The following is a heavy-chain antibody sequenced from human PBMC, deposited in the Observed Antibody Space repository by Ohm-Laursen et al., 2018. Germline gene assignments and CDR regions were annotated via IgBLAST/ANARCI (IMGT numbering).Heavy chain of an antibody. V-gene: IGHV4-59*01. CDR2: IYYSGSI. Sequence: SETLSLTCTVSGGSISSYYWSWIRQPPGKGLEWIGYIYYSGSINYNPSLKSRVTISVDTSKNQFSLKLSSVTAADTAVYYCARALGGYPISYYYGMDVWGQGTTVTVSS. D-gene: IGHD7-27*01. CDR1: GGSISSYY. CDR3: ARALGGYPISYYYGMDV. J-gene: IGHJ6*02.